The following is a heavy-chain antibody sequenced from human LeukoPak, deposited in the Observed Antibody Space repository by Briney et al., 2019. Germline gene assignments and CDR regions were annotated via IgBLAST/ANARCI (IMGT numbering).Heavy chain of an antibody. J-gene: IGHJ4*02. Sequence: GGSLRLSCAASGFTFNNYGMHWVRQAPGKGLEWVAVISYDGRNIHYPGSVKGRFTISRDISTDTLWLQMDSLRTEGTAVYYCAKGPLRGTAAAIDYWGQGTLVTVSS. CDR3: AKGPLRGTAAAIDY. V-gene: IGHV3-30*18. CDR1: GFTFNNYG. CDR2: ISYDGRNI. D-gene: IGHD2-2*01.